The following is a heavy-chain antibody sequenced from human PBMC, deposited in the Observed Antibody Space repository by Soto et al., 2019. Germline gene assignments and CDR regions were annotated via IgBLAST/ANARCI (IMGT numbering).Heavy chain of an antibody. CDR3: ARMATFGSLNWFDP. Sequence: GASVKVSCKASGYSFTNNDVTWVRQATGQGLEWMGWMNPGSGDTGYAQKFQGRVTMTRDISIATAYMELSSLRSDDTAIYYCARMATFGSLNWFDPWGQGTPVIVSS. CDR2: MNPGSGDT. CDR1: GYSFTNND. J-gene: IGHJ5*02. D-gene: IGHD3-16*01. V-gene: IGHV1-8*01.